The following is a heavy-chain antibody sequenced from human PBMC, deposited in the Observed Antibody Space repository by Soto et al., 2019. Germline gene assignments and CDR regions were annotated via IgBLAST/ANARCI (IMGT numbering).Heavy chain of an antibody. J-gene: IGHJ5*02. Sequence: EVQLLESGGGLVQPGGSLRLSCAASGLTFSNYAMSWVRQAPGKGLEWVSAISSSGGSTYYAESVKGRFTISRDNSKNTLYLQMNSLRAEDTAVYYCAKFFGGDSAHTYTLDPWGQGTLVTVSS. CDR1: GLTFSNYA. CDR3: AKFFGGDSAHTYTLDP. CDR2: ISSSGGST. V-gene: IGHV3-23*01. D-gene: IGHD2-21*02.